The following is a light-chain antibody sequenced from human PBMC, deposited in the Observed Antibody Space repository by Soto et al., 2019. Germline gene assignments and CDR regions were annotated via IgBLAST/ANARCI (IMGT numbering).Light chain of an antibody. CDR2: PAS. CDR1: QSISSY. J-gene: IGKJ4*01. Sequence: DIQMTQSPSSLSASVGDRVTITCRASQSISSYVNWYQQKPVKAPKLLIYPASSLQSGVPSRFSGSGSGTDFTLTISSLQPEDFATYYCQQSYSTPPTFGGGTKVEIK. V-gene: IGKV1-39*01. CDR3: QQSYSTPPT.